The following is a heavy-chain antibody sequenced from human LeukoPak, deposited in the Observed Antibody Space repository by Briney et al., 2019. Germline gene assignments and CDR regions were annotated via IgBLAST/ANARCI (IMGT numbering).Heavy chain of an antibody. V-gene: IGHV1-18*01. CDR2: ISAYNGNT. D-gene: IGHD3-16*01. CDR3: ARFASTHYYYYGMDV. Sequence: ASVKVSCKASGYTFTSYGISWVRQAPGQGLEWMGWISAYNGNTNYAQKLQGRVTMTTDTSTSTAYMELRSLRSDDTAVYYCARFASTHYYYYGMDVWGQGTTVTVSS. J-gene: IGHJ6*02. CDR1: GYTFTSYG.